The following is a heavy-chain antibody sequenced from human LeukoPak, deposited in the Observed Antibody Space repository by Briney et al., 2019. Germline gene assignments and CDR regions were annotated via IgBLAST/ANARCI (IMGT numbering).Heavy chain of an antibody. CDR1: GFTFSSYS. V-gene: IGHV3-21*01. CDR3: ARAGPVPFDY. J-gene: IGHJ4*02. Sequence: KPGGSLRPSCAASGFTFSSYSMNWVRQAPGKGLEWVSSISSSSSYIYYASSVKGRFTISRDNDKNSLYLQMNSLRAEDTAVYYCARAGPVPFDYWGQGTLVTVSS. CDR2: ISSSSSYI. D-gene: IGHD3-10*01.